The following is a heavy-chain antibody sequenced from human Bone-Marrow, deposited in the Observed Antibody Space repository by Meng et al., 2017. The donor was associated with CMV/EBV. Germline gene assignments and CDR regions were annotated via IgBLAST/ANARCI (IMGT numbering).Heavy chain of an antibody. CDR3: AKLNGQMAAPF. CDR2: IYPGDSDT. V-gene: IGHV5-51*01. J-gene: IGHJ4*02. Sequence: GGSLRLSCKASGYRFTNYWIGWVRQMPGKGLECMGIIYPGDSDTRYSPSFQGQVTISADKSITTAYLQWSSLKASDTAMYYCAKLNGQMAAPFWGQGTLVPVSS. CDR1: GYRFTNYW. D-gene: IGHD5-24*01.